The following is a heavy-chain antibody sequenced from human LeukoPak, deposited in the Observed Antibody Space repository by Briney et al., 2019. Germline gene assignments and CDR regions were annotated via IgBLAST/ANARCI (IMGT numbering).Heavy chain of an antibody. CDR1: GFTFDTYL. Sequence: GSLRLSCVASGFTFDTYLMDWVRQAPGKGPVWVSRIDGDGGNPSYADSVKGRFTISRDNAKNTLYLQMNSLRAEDTAVYYCTRDSGAERRYFDLWGRDTLVTVSS. V-gene: IGHV3-74*01. J-gene: IGHJ2*01. D-gene: IGHD7-27*01. CDR3: TRDSGAERRYFDL. CDR2: IDGDGGNP.